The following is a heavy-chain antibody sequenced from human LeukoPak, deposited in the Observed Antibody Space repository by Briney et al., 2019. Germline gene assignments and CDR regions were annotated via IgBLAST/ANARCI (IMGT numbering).Heavy chain of an antibody. Sequence: SETLSLTCTVSGGSIGSYYWSWIRQPPGKGLEWIGYIYYTGTTTYNPSLKSRVTISLDTSKNQFSLKLTSMTAADTAVYYCARAYSYGLIHDAFDIWGQGTTVTVSS. CDR2: IYYTGTT. D-gene: IGHD5-18*01. V-gene: IGHV4-59*01. CDR1: GGSIGSYY. CDR3: ARAYSYGLIHDAFDI. J-gene: IGHJ3*02.